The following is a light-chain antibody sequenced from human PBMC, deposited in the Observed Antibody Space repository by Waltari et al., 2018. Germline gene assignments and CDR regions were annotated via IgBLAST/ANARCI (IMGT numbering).Light chain of an antibody. CDR1: QSVSSN. J-gene: IGKJ2*01. CDR3: QQYNNWPPEDT. CDR2: GAS. Sequence: EIVMTQSPATLSVSPGEGATLSCRASQSVSSNLAWYQHKPGQAPRLLIYGASTRATGIPASVSGSGSGTEFTLTISSLQSEDFAFYSCQQYNNWPPEDTFGQGTKLEIK. V-gene: IGKV3-15*01.